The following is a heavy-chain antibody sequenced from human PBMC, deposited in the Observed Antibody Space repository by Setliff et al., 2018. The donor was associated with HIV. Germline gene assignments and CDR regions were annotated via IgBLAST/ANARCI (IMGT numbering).Heavy chain of an antibody. V-gene: IGHV1-18*01. D-gene: IGHD6-19*01. CDR1: GYTFKTYG. CDR2: ISPYNGHT. J-gene: IGHJ6*02. CDR3: ARLGSGWSDSYYYAMDV. Sequence: GASVKVSCKASGYTFKTYGISWVRQAPGHGLEWMGWISPYNGHTNYAQNFQGRVIMTIDTSTSRAYMELKSLTSDDTAAYFCARLGSGWSDSYYYAMDVWGQGTTVTVSS.